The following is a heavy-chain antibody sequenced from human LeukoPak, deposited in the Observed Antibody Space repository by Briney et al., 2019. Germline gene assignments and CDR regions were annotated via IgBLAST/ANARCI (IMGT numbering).Heavy chain of an antibody. J-gene: IGHJ4*02. D-gene: IGHD6-13*01. CDR3: ARLASWASAY. CDR1: GDSVSSNSAA. CDR2: TYYRSKWST. Sequence: SQTLSLTSAISGDSVSSNSAALDWIRQSPSRGLEWLGRTYYRSKWSTDYAVSVKSRITINPDTSKRKFSLQLNSVTPAETALYICARLASWASAYWGQGTLITVSS. V-gene: IGHV6-1*01.